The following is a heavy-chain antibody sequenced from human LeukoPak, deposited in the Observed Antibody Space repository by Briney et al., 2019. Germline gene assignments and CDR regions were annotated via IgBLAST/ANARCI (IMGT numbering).Heavy chain of an antibody. CDR1: GFTFSSYA. CDR2: ISGSGGST. V-gene: IGHV3-23*01. J-gene: IGHJ4*02. CDR3: AKGRYDSSVYYFDY. Sequence: GGSLRLSCAASGFTFSSYAMSWVRQAPGKGLEWVLAISGSGGSTYYADSVKGRFTISRDNSKNTLYLQMNSLRAEDTAVYYCAKGRYDSSVYYFDYWGQGTLVTVSS. D-gene: IGHD3-22*01.